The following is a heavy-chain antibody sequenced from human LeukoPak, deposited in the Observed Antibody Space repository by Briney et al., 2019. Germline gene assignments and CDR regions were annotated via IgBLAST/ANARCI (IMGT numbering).Heavy chain of an antibody. J-gene: IGHJ3*02. CDR1: GGSISSYY. CDR2: IYYSGST. V-gene: IGHV4-59*01. D-gene: IGHD5-24*01. CDR3: ARLDGYKWGVAFDI. Sequence: SEPLSLTCTVSGGSISSYYWSWIRQPPGKGLEWIGYIYYSGSTNYNPSLKSRVTISVDTSKNQFSLKLSSVTAADTAVYYCARLDGYKWGVAFDIWGQGTMVTVSS.